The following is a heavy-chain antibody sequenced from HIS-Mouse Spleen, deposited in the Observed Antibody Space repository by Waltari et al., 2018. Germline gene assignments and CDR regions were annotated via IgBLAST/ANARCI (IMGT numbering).Heavy chain of an antibody. V-gene: IGHV3-53*02. Sequence: EVQLVETGGGLIQPGGSLRLSCAASGFTVSSNYMSWVRQAPGKGLDWVSVIYRGGSTYYANSVKGRFTISRDNSKNTLYLQMNSLRAEDTAVYYCARDYQWTSGSYDYWGQGTLVTVSS. CDR1: GFTVSSNY. CDR3: ARDYQWTSGSYDY. J-gene: IGHJ4*02. CDR2: IYRGGST. D-gene: IGHD1-26*01.